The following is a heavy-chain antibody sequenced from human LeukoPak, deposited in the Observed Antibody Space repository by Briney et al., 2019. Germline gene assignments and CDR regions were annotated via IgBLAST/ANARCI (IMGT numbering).Heavy chain of an antibody. D-gene: IGHD1-26*01. J-gene: IGHJ4*02. Sequence: PGRSLRLSCAASGFTLSSYAMHWVRQATGKGLEWVAVISYDGSNKYYADSVKGRFTISRDNYKNTLYLQMNSLRAEDTAVYYCASLQGATTGDYWGQGTLVTVSS. V-gene: IGHV3-30*01. CDR3: ASLQGATTGDY. CDR1: GFTLSSYA. CDR2: ISYDGSNK.